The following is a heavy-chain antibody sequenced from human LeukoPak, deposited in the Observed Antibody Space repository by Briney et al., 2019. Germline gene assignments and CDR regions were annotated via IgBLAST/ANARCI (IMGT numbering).Heavy chain of an antibody. CDR3: ARAPGWVYYFDY. V-gene: IGHV3-66*02. CDR2: IYSGGST. Sequence: GGSLRLSCAASGFTASSNYMSWVRQAPGKGLEWVSVIYSGGSTYYADSVKGRFTISRDNSKNTLYLQMNSLRAEDTAVYYCARAPGWVYYFDYWGQGTLVTVSS. CDR1: GFTASSNY. D-gene: IGHD1-26*01. J-gene: IGHJ4*02.